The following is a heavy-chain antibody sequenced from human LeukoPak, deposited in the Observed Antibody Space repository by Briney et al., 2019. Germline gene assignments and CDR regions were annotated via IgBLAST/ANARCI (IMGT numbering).Heavy chain of an antibody. J-gene: IGHJ4*02. CDR3: AKDQALSLSSSRALDY. Sequence: GGSLRLSCVASGFTFSTYALSWVRQAPGKGLEWVSAISSSGGSPYYTDSVNGRFTISRDNSKNTLYLQMNSLRAEDTALYYCAKDQALSLSSSRALDYWGQGTLVTVSS. V-gene: IGHV3-23*01. CDR2: ISSSGGSP. D-gene: IGHD2-2*01. CDR1: GFTFSTYA.